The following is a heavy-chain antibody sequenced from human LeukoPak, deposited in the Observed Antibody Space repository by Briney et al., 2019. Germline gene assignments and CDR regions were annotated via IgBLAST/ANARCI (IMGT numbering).Heavy chain of an antibody. J-gene: IGHJ4*02. D-gene: IGHD2-15*01. CDR3: ARFVKSAATDY. CDR1: GGSFSGYY. V-gene: IGHV4-34*01. CDR2: INHSGST. Sequence: SETLSLTCAVYGGSFSGYYWSWIRQPPGKGLEWIGEINHSGSTHYNPSLKSRVTISVDTSKNQFSLKLSSVTAADTAVYYCARFVKSAATDYWGQGTLVTVSS.